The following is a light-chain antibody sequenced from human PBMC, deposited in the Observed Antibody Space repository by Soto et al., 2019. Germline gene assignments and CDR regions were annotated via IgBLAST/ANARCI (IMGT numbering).Light chain of an antibody. CDR3: QQYGSSPPIT. CDR2: GAS. J-gene: IGKJ5*01. CDR1: QRVSSSY. Sequence: EIVLTQSPGTLSLSPGERATLSCRASQRVSSSYLAWYQQKPGQAPRLLIYGASSRATGIPDRFSGSGSGTDFTLTISSLEPEDFAVYYCQQYGSSPPITFGQGTRLEIK. V-gene: IGKV3-20*01.